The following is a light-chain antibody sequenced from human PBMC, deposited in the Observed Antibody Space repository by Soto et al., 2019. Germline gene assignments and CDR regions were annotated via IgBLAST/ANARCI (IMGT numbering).Light chain of an antibody. CDR1: QNVDTTF. CDR3: QQYMSSVT. J-gene: IGKJ1*01. CDR2: GAS. V-gene: IGKV3-20*01. Sequence: EIMLTQSPGSLSLSPGQRATLSCRASQNVDTTFFAWYQKKPGQAPRLLIYGASKRATGIPDRFSGSGSGTDFTLIISRLEPEDFAVYYCQQYMSSVTFGQGTKVEIK.